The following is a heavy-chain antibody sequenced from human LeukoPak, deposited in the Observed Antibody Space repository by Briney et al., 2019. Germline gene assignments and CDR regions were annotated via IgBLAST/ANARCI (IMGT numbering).Heavy chain of an antibody. CDR2: IIPIFGTA. D-gene: IGHD2-2*01. J-gene: IGHJ4*02. CDR1: GGTFSSYA. Sequence: SVKVSCKASGGTFSSYAISWVRQAPGQGLEWMGGIIPIFGTANYAQKFQGRVTITADESTSTAYMELSSLRSEDTAVYYCARVVGGYCSSTSCSQGDYWGQGTLVTVSS. V-gene: IGHV1-69*13. CDR3: ARVVGGYCSSTSCSQGDY.